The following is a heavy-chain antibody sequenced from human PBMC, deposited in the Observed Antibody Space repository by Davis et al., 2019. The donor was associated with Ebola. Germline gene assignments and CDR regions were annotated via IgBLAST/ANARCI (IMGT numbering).Heavy chain of an antibody. D-gene: IGHD3-10*01. J-gene: IGHJ5*02. Sequence: PGGSLRLSCAASGFTFSSYAMNWVRQAPGKGLEWVSGISDNGGGTYYADSVKGRFTISRDNSKNTLYLQMNSLRAEDTAVYYCAKGPLGSGPFAPWGQGTLVTVSS. V-gene: IGHV3-23*01. CDR2: ISDNGGGT. CDR3: AKGPLGSGPFAP. CDR1: GFTFSSYA.